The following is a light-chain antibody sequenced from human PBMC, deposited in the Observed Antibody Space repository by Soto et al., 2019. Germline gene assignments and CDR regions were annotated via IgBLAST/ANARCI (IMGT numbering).Light chain of an antibody. J-gene: IGLJ1*01. CDR2: RNN. CDR1: SSNIGSNY. CDR3: AAWDDSLSGPLYV. V-gene: IGLV1-47*01. Sequence: QSVLTQPPSASGTPGQRFTISCSGSSSNIGSNYVYWYQQLPGTAPKLLIYRNNQRPSGVPDRFSGSKSGTSASLAISGLRSEDEADYYCAAWDDSLSGPLYVFGTGTKVTVL.